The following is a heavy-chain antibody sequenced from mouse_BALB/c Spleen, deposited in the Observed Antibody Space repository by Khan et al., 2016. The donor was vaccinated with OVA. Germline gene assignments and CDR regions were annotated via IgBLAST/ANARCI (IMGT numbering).Heavy chain of an antibody. Sequence: MQLEESGPSLVKPSQTLSLTCSVTGDSITSGYWNWIRKFPGNKLKYMGYISYRGSTYYNPSLKSRIPITRDTSKNQDYLQLNDMTSEETATYYCARWNYRYDGYFDYWGQGTTLTVSS. V-gene: IGHV3-8*02. D-gene: IGHD2-14*01. CDR1: GDSITSGY. J-gene: IGHJ2*01. CDR2: ISYRGST. CDR3: ARWNYRYDGYFDY.